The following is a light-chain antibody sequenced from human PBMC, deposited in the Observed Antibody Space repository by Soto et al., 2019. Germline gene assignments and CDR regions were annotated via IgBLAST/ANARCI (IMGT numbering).Light chain of an antibody. V-gene: IGKV3-20*01. J-gene: IGKJ3*01. Sequence: EIVLTQSPGTLSLSPGERVTLSCRASQNVYINSLAWYQQKPGQTPRLLTYGASTRAAAVPDRFSGSGSGTDFALSIDGLEPEDFAIYYCQQYGVSPLTFGPGTRVD. CDR3: QQYGVSPLT. CDR1: QNVYINS. CDR2: GAS.